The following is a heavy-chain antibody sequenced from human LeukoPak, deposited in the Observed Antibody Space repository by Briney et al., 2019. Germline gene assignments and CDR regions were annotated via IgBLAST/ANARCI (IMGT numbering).Heavy chain of an antibody. D-gene: IGHD2-15*01. V-gene: IGHV4-34*01. Sequence: SETLSLTCAVYGGSFTDYFWTLIRQPPGKGLEWIGEINHAGSTNYNPSLKSRLTISVDTSKNQFSLKLRSVTAADTAVYYCAKAFCRYCSGESCYPFYYRGQGNLVTVSS. CDR2: INHAGST. CDR1: GGSFTDYF. J-gene: IGHJ4*01. CDR3: AKAFCRYCSGESCYPFYY.